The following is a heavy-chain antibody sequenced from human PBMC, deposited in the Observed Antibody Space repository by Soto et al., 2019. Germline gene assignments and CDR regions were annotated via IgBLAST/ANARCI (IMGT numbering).Heavy chain of an antibody. CDR1: GGSISSYY. Sequence: QVQLQESGPGLVKPSETLSLTCTVSGGSISSYYWSWIRQPPGKGLEWIGYIYYSGSTNYNPSLKSRVTISVDTSKNQFSLKLSSVTAADTAVYYCARDGVGRWFDPWGQGTLVTVSS. CDR2: IYYSGST. D-gene: IGHD3-16*01. J-gene: IGHJ5*02. V-gene: IGHV4-59*01. CDR3: ARDGVGRWFDP.